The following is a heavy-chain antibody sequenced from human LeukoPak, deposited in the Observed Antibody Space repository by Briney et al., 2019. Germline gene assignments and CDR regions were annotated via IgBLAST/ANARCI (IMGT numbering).Heavy chain of an antibody. D-gene: IGHD3-10*01. Sequence: GGSLRLSCAASGLTFSTYAMTWVRQAPGKGLEWVSTMTVSGGHTYYADSVKGRFTISRDNSKNTLYLQVNSLRADDTAVYYCAKDAVAPGSSGDFFDYWGQGTLVTVSS. CDR3: AKDAVAPGSSGDFFDY. J-gene: IGHJ4*02. V-gene: IGHV3-23*01. CDR1: GLTFSTYA. CDR2: MTVSGGHT.